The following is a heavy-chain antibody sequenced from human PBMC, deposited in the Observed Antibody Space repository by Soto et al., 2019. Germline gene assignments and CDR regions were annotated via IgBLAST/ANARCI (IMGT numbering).Heavy chain of an antibody. CDR3: ATQGRDGDSRTGYYYYGMDV. D-gene: IGHD2-21*02. CDR1: GGTFSSYA. CDR2: IIPIFGTA. Sequence: QVQLVQSGAEVKKPGSSVKVSCKASGGTFSSYAISWVRQAPGQGLEWMGGIIPIFGTANYAQKFQGRVTITADKSTSTAYMELSSLRSEDTAVYYCATQGRDGDSRTGYYYYGMDVWGQGTTVTVSS. V-gene: IGHV1-69*06. J-gene: IGHJ6*02.